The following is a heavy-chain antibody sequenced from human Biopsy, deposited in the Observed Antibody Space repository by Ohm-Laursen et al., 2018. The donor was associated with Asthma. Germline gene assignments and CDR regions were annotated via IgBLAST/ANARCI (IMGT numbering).Heavy chain of an antibody. J-gene: IGHJ6*02. CDR1: GYTFNSAG. V-gene: IGHV1-18*01. CDR3: ARAVDYSHYYGIDV. Sequence: ASVKVSRKTSGYTFNSAGITWVRQAPGQGLEWMGWISVYNGNTKVTQKLQDRVTMITDTSTSTAYMELRSLRSDDTAVYFCARAVDYSHYYGIDVWGQGTTVTVS. D-gene: IGHD3-10*01. CDR2: ISVYNGNT.